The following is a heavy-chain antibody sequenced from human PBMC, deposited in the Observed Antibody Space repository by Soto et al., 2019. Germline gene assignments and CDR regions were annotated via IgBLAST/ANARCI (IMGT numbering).Heavy chain of an antibody. CDR1: GASITSHY. CDR2: IPYGGSA. V-gene: IGHV4-59*11. Sequence: SETLSLTCNVSGASITSHYWTWLRQSPGKGLEWIGYIPYGGSADYNPSIKSRVTILVDTSKNQVSLKLSSVTAADSAIYYCARGSSSGWSTCFDPWGQGTLVTVSS. CDR3: ARGSSSGWSTCFDP. J-gene: IGHJ5*02. D-gene: IGHD6-19*01.